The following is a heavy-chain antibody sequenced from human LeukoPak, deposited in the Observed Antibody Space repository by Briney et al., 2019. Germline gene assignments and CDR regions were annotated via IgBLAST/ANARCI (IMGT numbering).Heavy chain of an antibody. D-gene: IGHD5-18*01. Sequence: SVNVSCTASGGTVSSYAIRWVRQAPGQGLEWMGGIIPIFGTANYAQKFQGRVTITADESTSTAYMELSSLRSEDTAVYYCASPEGGYSYGYVYWGQGTLVTVSS. CDR1: GGTVSSYA. V-gene: IGHV1-69*13. J-gene: IGHJ4*02. CDR3: ASPEGGYSYGYVY. CDR2: IIPIFGTA.